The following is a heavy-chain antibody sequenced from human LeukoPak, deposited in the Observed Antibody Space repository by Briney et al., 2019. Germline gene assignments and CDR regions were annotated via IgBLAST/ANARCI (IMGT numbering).Heavy chain of an antibody. V-gene: IGHV3-30-3*01. D-gene: IGHD4-17*01. CDR2: ISYDGSNK. CDR1: GFTFSSYA. J-gene: IGHJ4*02. Sequence: PGRSLRLSCAASGFTFSSYAMHWVRQAPGKGLEWVAVISYDGSNKYYADSVKGRFTISRDNSKNTLYLQMNSPRAEDTAVYYCARDPSYGDWTYFDYWGQGTLVTVSS. CDR3: ARDPSYGDWTYFDY.